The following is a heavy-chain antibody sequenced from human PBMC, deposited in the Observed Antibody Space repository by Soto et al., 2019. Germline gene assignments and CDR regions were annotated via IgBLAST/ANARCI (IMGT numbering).Heavy chain of an antibody. CDR3: AKGADDGYNHWFDP. Sequence: GGSLRLSCSASGFTFSNYAMSWVRQAPGKGLEWVSTISNSGDNTYYANSVKGRFTISRDNFKNTLYLQMNSLGADDTALYYCAKGADDGYNHWFDPWGQGTLVTVSS. CDR1: GFTFSNYA. V-gene: IGHV3-23*01. CDR2: ISNSGDNT. D-gene: IGHD5-12*01. J-gene: IGHJ5*02.